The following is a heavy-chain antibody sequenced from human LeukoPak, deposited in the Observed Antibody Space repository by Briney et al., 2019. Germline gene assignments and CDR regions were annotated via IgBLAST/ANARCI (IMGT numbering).Heavy chain of an antibody. D-gene: IGHD1-1*01. V-gene: IGHV1-2*02. Sequence: ASVKVSCKASGYTLTGYYMHWLRQAPGQGLEWMGWINPNSGGTNYAQKFQGRVTMTRDTSISTAYMELSRLRSDDTAVYYCARDRPLQLERHAFDIWGQGTMVTVSS. J-gene: IGHJ3*02. CDR1: GYTLTGYY. CDR2: INPNSGGT. CDR3: ARDRPLQLERHAFDI.